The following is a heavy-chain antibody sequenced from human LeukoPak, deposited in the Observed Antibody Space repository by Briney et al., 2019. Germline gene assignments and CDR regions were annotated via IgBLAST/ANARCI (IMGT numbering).Heavy chain of an antibody. Sequence: SETLSLTCTVSGGSISSYYWSWIRQPPGKGLEWIGYIYYSGSTNYNPSLKSRVTISVDTSKNQFSLKLSSVTAADTAVYYCARVGYYYGSGSYLRPAYFQHWGQGTLVTVSS. CDR1: GGSISSYY. V-gene: IGHV4-59*01. CDR2: IYYSGST. CDR3: ARVGYYYGSGSYLRPAYFQH. J-gene: IGHJ1*01. D-gene: IGHD3-10*01.